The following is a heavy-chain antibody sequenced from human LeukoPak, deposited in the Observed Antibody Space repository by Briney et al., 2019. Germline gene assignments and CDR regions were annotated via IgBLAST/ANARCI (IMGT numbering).Heavy chain of an antibody. CDR2: INHSGGT. Sequence: SETLSLTCAVYGGSFRDYSWSWIRQPPGKGLQWIGEINHSGGTNYNPSLMNRVTMSVDTSKNQFSLKLSSVTAADTAVYYCARCYYDFWSGYPHYYYYMDVWGKGTTVTVSS. CDR3: ARCYYDFWSGYPHYYYYMDV. CDR1: GGSFRDYS. D-gene: IGHD3-3*01. J-gene: IGHJ6*03. V-gene: IGHV4-34*01.